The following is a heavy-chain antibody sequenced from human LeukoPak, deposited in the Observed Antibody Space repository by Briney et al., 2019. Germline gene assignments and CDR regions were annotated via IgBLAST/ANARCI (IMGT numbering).Heavy chain of an antibody. D-gene: IGHD2-21*02. CDR3: ASNTATVFDY. V-gene: IGHV4-59*01. CDR1: GDFITAYY. Sequence: PSETLSLTRTVSGDFITAYYWSWIRQSPGKGLEWIGYVYYTGSTEYNPSLGSRVTISLDMSKHQFSLNLTSVTAADTAVYFCASNTATVFDYWGQGALVTVSS. CDR2: VYYTGST. J-gene: IGHJ4*02.